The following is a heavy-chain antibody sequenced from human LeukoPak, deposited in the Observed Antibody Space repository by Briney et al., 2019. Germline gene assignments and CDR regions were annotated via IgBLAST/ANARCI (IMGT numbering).Heavy chain of an antibody. CDR3: ASLGGYYDILTGSLTYYFDY. V-gene: IGHV1-8*01. CDR2: MNPNSGNT. D-gene: IGHD3-9*01. CDR1: GYTFTSYD. Sequence: ASVKVSCKASGYTFTSYDINWVRQATGQGLEWMGWMNPNSGNTGYAQKFQGRVTMTRNTSISTAYMELSSLRSEDTAVYYCASLGGYYDILTGSLTYYFDYWGQGTLVTVSS. J-gene: IGHJ4*02.